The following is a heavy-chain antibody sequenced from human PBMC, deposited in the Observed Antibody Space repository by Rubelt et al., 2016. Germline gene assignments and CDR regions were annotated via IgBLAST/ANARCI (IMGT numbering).Heavy chain of an antibody. Sequence: QVHLQESGSGLVKPSGTLSLTCGVSGGSISSADWWTWVRQSPGKGLEWIGEIYHSEAANYNPSLKSRVSISIDKSKNQFSLKLFSVTAADTAIYYCVRDEGGKKIFDPWGRGTLVTVSS. CDR3: VRDEGGKKIFDP. CDR1: GGSISSADW. V-gene: IGHV4-4*02. J-gene: IGHJ5*02. D-gene: IGHD3-16*01. CDR2: IYHSEAA.